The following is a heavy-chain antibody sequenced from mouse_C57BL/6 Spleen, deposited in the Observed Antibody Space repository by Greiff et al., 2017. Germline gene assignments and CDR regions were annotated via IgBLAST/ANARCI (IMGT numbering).Heavy chain of an antibody. J-gene: IGHJ2*01. Sequence: EVQLVESGGGLVQPKGSLRLSCAASGFSFNTYAMNWVRQAPGKGLEWVARIRSKSNNYATYYADSVKDRFTISRDDSESMIYLQMNNLKTDDTAMYCCVRQRVNWDDGEDYFAYWGQGTMLTVSS. V-gene: IGHV10-1*01. CDR2: IRSKSNNYAT. CDR3: VRQRVNWDDGEDYFAY. D-gene: IGHD4-1*02. CDR1: GFSFNTYA.